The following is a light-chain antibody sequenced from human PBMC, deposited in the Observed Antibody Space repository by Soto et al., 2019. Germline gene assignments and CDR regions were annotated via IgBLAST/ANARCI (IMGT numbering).Light chain of an antibody. CDR2: AAS. J-gene: IGKJ2*01. CDR1: QGIRND. CDR3: LQHNSYPYT. Sequence: DIQMTQSPSSLATSVGDRVTITCRASQGIRNDLGWYQQKQGKAPKRLIYAASSLESAITSRFSGSGSGTQFTLTISSLQPEDFSTYSCLQHNSYPYTFGQGTKLEIK. V-gene: IGKV1-17*01.